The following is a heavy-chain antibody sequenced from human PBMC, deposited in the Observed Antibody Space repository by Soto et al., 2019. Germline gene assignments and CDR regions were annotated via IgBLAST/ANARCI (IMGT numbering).Heavy chain of an antibody. J-gene: IGHJ4*02. CDR1: GGSISRGDYY. CDR3: ARGSALLFYYFDS. Sequence: SETLSLTCNVSGGSISRGDYYWSWLRQPPGKGLEWIGYIYYRAMPYYNPSLKSRVSISVDTSKNQFSLNMTSVTAADTAVYYCARGSALLFYYFDSRGQGTPVTVSS. V-gene: IGHV4-30-4*01. CDR2: IYYRAMP. D-gene: IGHD6-13*01.